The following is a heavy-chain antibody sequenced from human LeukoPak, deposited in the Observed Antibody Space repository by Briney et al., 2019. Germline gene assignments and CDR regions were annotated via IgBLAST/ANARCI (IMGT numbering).Heavy chain of an antibody. CDR2: INWNGGST. CDR3: ARDTYTSGWYAGWNY. Sequence: GGSLRLSCAASGFTFDDYGLSWVRQAPGKGLEWVSGINWNGGSTGYADSVKGRFTISRGNSKNTLYLQMNSLRAEDTAVYYCARDTYTSGWYAGWNYWGQGTLVTVSS. V-gene: IGHV3-20*04. CDR1: GFTFDDYG. J-gene: IGHJ4*02. D-gene: IGHD6-19*01.